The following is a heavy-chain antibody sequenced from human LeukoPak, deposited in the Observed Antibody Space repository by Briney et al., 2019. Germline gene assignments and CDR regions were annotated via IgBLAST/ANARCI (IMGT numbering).Heavy chain of an antibody. CDR1: GYTFTSYA. Sequence: ASVKVSCKASGYTFTSYAMHWVRLAPGQRLEWMGWINAGNGNTKYSQKFQGRVTITRDTSASTAYMELSSLRSEDAAVYYCARRYCSGGSCYSGVGWFDPWGQGTLVTVSS. V-gene: IGHV1-3*01. D-gene: IGHD2-15*01. CDR2: INAGNGNT. J-gene: IGHJ5*02. CDR3: ARRYCSGGSCYSGVGWFDP.